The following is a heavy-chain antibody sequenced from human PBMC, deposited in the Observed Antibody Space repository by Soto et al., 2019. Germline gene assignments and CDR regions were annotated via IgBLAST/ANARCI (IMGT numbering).Heavy chain of an antibody. CDR2: ISYDGSNK. V-gene: IGHV3-30*18. J-gene: IGHJ4*02. Sequence: GGSLRLSCAASGFTFSSYGMHWVRQAPGKGLEWVAVISYDGSNKYYADSVKGRFTISRDNSKNTLYLQMNSLRAEDTAVYYCAKDVEWLRFEYYFDYWGQGTLVTVSS. D-gene: IGHD5-12*01. CDR3: AKDVEWLRFEYYFDY. CDR1: GFTFSSYG.